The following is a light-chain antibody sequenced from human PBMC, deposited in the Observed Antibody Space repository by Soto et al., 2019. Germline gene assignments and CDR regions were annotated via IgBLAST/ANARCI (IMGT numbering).Light chain of an antibody. V-gene: IGKV3-20*01. CDR3: QQYSGSPPYT. Sequence: EIVLTQSPGTLSLSPGERATLSCRASRSISSTYLAWYQQKPGQAPRLLIYGASSRATGLPDQFSGSGCGTDVTLTISRLGPEDFAVYYCQQYSGSPPYTFGEETELEIK. CDR2: GAS. J-gene: IGKJ2*01. CDR1: RSISSTY.